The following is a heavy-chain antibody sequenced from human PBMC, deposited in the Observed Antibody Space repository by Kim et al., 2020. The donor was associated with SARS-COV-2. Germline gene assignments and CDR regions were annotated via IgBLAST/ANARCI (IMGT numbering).Heavy chain of an antibody. CDR3: VRNDFWSGYYPDY. J-gene: IGHJ4*02. CDR1: GFTFSDYY. V-gene: IGHV3-11*06. D-gene: IGHD3-3*01. Sequence: GGSLRLSCAASGFTFSDYYMSWIRQAPGKGLEWVSYISSSSSYTNYADSVKGRFTISRENAKNSLYLQMNSLRAEDTAVYYCVRNDFWSGYYPDYWGQGTLVTVSS. CDR2: ISSSSSYT.